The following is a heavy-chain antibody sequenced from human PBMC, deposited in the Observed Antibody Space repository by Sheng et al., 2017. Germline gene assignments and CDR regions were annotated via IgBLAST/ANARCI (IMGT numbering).Heavy chain of an antibody. D-gene: IGHD3-9*01. CDR3: LGGITISYYFDY. CDR1: GFTFSSYA. V-gene: IGHV3-64D*09. Sequence: EVQLVESGGGLVQPGGSLRLSCSASGFTFSSYAMHWVRQAPGKGLEYVSAISNNGGDTYYADSVKGRFTISRDNSKNTVYLQMSSLRAEDTAVYYCLGGITISYYFDYWGQGTLVTVSS. J-gene: IGHJ4*02. CDR2: ISNNGGDT.